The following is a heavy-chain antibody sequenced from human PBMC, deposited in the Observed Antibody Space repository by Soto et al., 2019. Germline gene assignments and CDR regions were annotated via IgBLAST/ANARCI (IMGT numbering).Heavy chain of an antibody. Sequence: PGGSLRLSCAASGFTFSNAWMSWGRQAPGKGLEWVGRIKSKTDGGTTDYAAPVKGRFTISRDDSKNTLYLQMNSLKTEDTAVYYCTTDEAAWSQIYWGQGTLVTVSS. V-gene: IGHV3-15*07. CDR2: IKSKTDGGTT. CDR1: GFTFSNAW. CDR3: TTDEAAWSQIY. J-gene: IGHJ4*02. D-gene: IGHD2-8*01.